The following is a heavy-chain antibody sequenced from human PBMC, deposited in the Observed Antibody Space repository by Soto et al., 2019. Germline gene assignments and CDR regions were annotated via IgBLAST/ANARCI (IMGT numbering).Heavy chain of an antibody. J-gene: IGHJ6*03. Sequence: PGGSLRLSWAASGCTFSGYAMSWVRQAPGKGLEWVSAISGSGGSTYYADSVKGRFTISRDNSKNTLYLQMNSLRAEDTAVYYCAKDVGYCSGGSCYDYMDVWGKGTTVTVSS. CDR1: GCTFSGYA. CDR2: ISGSGGST. CDR3: AKDVGYCSGGSCYDYMDV. V-gene: IGHV3-23*01. D-gene: IGHD2-15*01.